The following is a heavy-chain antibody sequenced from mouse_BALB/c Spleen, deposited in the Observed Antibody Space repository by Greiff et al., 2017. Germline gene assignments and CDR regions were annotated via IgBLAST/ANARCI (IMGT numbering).Heavy chain of an antibody. CDR3: ARHEITGYAMDY. Sequence: EVKLMESGGDLVKPGGSLKLSCAASGFTFSSYGMSWVRQTPDKRLEWVATIISGGSYTYYPDSVKGRFTISRDNAKNTLYLQMSSLKSEDTAMYYCARHEITGYAMDYWGQGTSVTVSS. CDR1: GFTFSSYG. V-gene: IGHV5-6*01. D-gene: IGHD2-4*01. CDR2: IISGGSYT. J-gene: IGHJ4*01.